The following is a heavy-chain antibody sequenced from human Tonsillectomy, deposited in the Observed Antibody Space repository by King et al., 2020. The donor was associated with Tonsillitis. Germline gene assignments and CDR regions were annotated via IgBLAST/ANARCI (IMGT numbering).Heavy chain of an antibody. J-gene: IGHJ3*01. CDR3: VKGLSGTFLVDAFDR. CDR2: ISWDSRTI. Sequence: VPLVESGGGLVQPGRSLRLSCAASGFPYDAHAMHWVRHAPGKGLEWVSGISWDSRTIDYADSVKGRFTISRDKAKNSLYLQMNSLRPAETAFYYCVKGLSGTFLVDAFDRWGQGTMVTVSS. V-gene: IGHV3-9*01. D-gene: IGHD1-26*01. CDR1: GFPYDAHA.